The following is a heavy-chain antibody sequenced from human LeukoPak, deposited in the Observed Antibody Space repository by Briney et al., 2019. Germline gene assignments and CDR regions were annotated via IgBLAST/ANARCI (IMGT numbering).Heavy chain of an antibody. CDR3: AREVAHKYTMQDAFDI. J-gene: IGHJ3*02. CDR2: INPSGGST. V-gene: IGHV1-46*01. Sequence: ASVKASCKASGYTFTSYYMHWVRQAPGQGLEWMGIINPSGGSTSYAQKFQGRVTMTRDTSTSTVYMELSSLRSEDTAVYYCAREVAHKYTMQDAFDIWGQGTMVTVSS. D-gene: IGHD2-2*02. CDR1: GYTFTSYY.